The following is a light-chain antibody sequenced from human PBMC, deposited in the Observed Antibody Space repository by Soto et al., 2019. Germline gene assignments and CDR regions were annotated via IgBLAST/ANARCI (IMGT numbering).Light chain of an antibody. Sequence: DIHMTQSPSTLSASAGDRVTITCRASQSISNWLAWYQQKPGKAPKLLIYHASSLESGVPSRFTGSGSGTEFTLTISSLQPDDFATYFCQQYCSCLYTFGQGTKVEIK. CDR3: QQYCSCLYT. J-gene: IGKJ2*01. V-gene: IGKV1-5*01. CDR1: QSISNW. CDR2: HAS.